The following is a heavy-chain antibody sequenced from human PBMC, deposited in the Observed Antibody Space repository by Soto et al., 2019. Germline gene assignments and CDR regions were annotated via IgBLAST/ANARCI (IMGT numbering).Heavy chain of an antibody. CDR1: GFTFSSYG. CDR3: AKDWAAGYSSRWYMYFQH. CDR2: ISYDGSNK. V-gene: IGHV3-30*18. J-gene: IGHJ1*01. Sequence: GGSLRLSCAASGFTFSSYGMHWVRQAPGKGLEWVAVISYDGSNKYYADSVKGRFTISRDNSKNTLYLQMNSLRAEDTAEYYCAKDWAAGYSSRWYMYFQHWGEGILVTVYS. D-gene: IGHD6-13*01.